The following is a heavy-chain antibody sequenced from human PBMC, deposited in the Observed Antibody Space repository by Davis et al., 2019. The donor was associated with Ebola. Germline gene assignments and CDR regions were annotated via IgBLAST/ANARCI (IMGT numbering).Heavy chain of an antibody. CDR2: IYYSGST. CDR3: ARDPARGYRSWYYFDY. D-gene: IGHD5-18*01. J-gene: IGHJ4*02. Sequence: PSETLSLTCTVSGGSISSYYWSWIRQPPGKGLEWIGYIYYSGSTNYNPSLKSRVTISVDTSKNQFSLKLSSVTAADTAVYYCARDPARGYRSWYYFDYWGQGTLVTVSS. V-gene: IGHV4-59*12. CDR1: GGSISSYY.